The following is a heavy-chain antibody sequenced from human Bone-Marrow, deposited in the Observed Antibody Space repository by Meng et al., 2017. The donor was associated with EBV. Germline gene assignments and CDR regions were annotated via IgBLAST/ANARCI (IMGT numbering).Heavy chain of an antibody. CDR1: GYTFTSYA. J-gene: IGHJ5*02. CDR3: ARARVLLWEGWFDP. Sequence: QVELVQSGSELNKPGSSVNVSFKASGYTFTSYAMNWVRQAPGQGLEWMGWINTNTGNPTYAQGFTGRFVFSLDTSVSTAYLQISSLKAEDTAVYYCARARVLLWEGWFDPWGQGTLVTVSS. D-gene: IGHD2-15*01. CDR2: INTNTGNP. V-gene: IGHV7-4-1*02.